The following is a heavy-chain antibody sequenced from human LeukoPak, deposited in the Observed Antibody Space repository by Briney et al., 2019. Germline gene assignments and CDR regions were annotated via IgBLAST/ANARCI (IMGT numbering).Heavy chain of an antibody. CDR2: INSDGSST. CDR3: ARGSYYFDY. Sequence: GGSLRLSCAASGFTFSSYWMHWVRQAPGKGLMWVSRINSDGSSTNYADSVKGRFTISRDNSKNTLYLQMNSLRAEDTAVYYCARGSYYFDYWGQGTLVTVSS. D-gene: IGHD1-26*01. J-gene: IGHJ4*02. V-gene: IGHV3-74*01. CDR1: GFTFSSYW.